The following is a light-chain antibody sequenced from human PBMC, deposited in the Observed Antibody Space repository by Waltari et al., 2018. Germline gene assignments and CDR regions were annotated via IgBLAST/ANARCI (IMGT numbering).Light chain of an antibody. CDR1: SSNIGDNV. Sequence: QSVLTQPPSASGTPGQRVTISCSGSSSNIGDNVVNWYQQLPGKAPTLLIYRSDKRHSWVPDRCSGAQSGTNAALAIRGLQSADEGDYYCAAWDDSLHGHWVFGGGTKVTVL. J-gene: IGLJ3*02. CDR2: RSD. CDR3: AAWDDSLHGHWV. V-gene: IGLV1-44*01.